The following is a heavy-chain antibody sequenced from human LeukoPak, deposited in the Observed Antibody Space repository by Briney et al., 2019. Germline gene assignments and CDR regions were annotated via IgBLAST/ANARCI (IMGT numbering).Heavy chain of an antibody. V-gene: IGHV3-11*04. CDR1: GFTFSDYY. J-gene: IGHJ4*02. CDR3: ARDIVAAGLFFDY. D-gene: IGHD6-13*01. Sequence: QAGGSLRLSWAASGFTFSDYYMGWVRQAPRKGLEWVSYIRGSGGDIHYADSVKGRFTISRDNAKSSLYLQMNSLRAEDTAVYYCARDIVAAGLFFDYWGQGALVTVSS. CDR2: IRGSGGDI.